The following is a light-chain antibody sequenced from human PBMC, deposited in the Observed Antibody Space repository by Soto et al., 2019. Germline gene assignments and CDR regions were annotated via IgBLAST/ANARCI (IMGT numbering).Light chain of an antibody. CDR3: QQYKTQAT. CDR1: QNINYW. Sequence: DIQMTQSPSTLSASVGDRVTITCRASQNINYWLAWYQQKPGKAPKPLIYMASNLESGVPPRFSGSGGGTEFTLTISSLQPDDWAAYYCQQYKTQATFGQGTKVEVK. V-gene: IGKV1-5*03. CDR2: MAS. J-gene: IGKJ1*01.